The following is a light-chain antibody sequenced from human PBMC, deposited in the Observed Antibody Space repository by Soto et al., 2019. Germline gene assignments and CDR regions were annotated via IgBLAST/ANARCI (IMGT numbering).Light chain of an antibody. CDR3: QQYGSSPQT. CDR2: GAS. Sequence: IVLPQSPGTLSLSQGEIATLSCRASQSVSSSYLAWYQKKPGQDPRLLIYGASSRAPGIPDRFSGSGSWPRFTLTISRLEPQDFAVYSCQQYGSSPQTFGERTKVEIK. CDR1: QSVSSSY. V-gene: IGKV3-20*01. J-gene: IGKJ1*01.